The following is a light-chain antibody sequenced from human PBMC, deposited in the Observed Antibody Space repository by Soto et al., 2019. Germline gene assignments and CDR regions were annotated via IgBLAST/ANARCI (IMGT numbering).Light chain of an antibody. CDR3: SSYSGSNTPYV. CDR1: SSDVGSYNL. V-gene: IGLV2-23*02. Sequence: QSALTQPASVSGSPGQSITISCTGTSSDVGSYNLVSWYRQHPGTAPKLMISEVTKRPSGVSDRFSGSKSGNTASLTISGLQAEDEADNYCSSYSGSNTPYVFGAGTKLTVL. J-gene: IGLJ1*01. CDR2: EVT.